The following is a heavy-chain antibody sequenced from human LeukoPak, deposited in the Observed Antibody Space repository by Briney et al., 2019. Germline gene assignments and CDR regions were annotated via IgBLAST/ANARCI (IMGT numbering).Heavy chain of an antibody. CDR3: ARVGSGWAYYYYSMDV. CDR2: INQSGST. Sequence: SGTLSLTCAVYGGSFSGYYWSWIRQSPGKGLEWIGEINQSGSTNYNPSLKSRVTISVDTSKNQFSLKLSSVTAADTAVYYCARVGSGWAYYYYSMDVWGQGTTVTVSS. CDR1: GGSFSGYY. J-gene: IGHJ6*02. D-gene: IGHD6-19*01. V-gene: IGHV4-34*01.